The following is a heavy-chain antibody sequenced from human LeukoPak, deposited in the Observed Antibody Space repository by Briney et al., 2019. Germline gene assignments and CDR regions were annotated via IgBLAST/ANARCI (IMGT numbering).Heavy chain of an antibody. Sequence: GASVKVSCKASGYTFTGYYLHWVRQAPGQGLDWMGWINPNSGATNYAQKFQGRVTITRDTPISTAYMELTRLRSDDTAVYYCARSSGWFDPWGQGSLVTVSS. V-gene: IGHV1-2*02. CDR1: GYTFTGYY. D-gene: IGHD6-19*01. CDR2: INPNSGAT. J-gene: IGHJ5*02. CDR3: ARSSGWFDP.